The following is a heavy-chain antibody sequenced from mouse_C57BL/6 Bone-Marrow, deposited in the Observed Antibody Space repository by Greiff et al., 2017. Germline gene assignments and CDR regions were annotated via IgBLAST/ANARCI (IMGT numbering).Heavy chain of an antibody. D-gene: IGHD1-1*01. CDR3: ATDYSYYFDY. CDR1: GYSITSGYY. V-gene: IGHV3-6*01. CDR2: ISYDGSN. J-gene: IGHJ2*01. Sequence: EVQLVESGPGLVKPSQSLSLSCSVTGYSITSGYYWNWIRQFPGNKLEWMGYISYDGSNNYNPSLKNRISITRDTSKNQFFLKLNSLTTEDAATYYGATDYSYYFDYWGQGTTLTVSS.